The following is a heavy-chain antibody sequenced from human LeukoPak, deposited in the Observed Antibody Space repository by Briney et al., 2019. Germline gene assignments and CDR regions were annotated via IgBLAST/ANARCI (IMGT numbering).Heavy chain of an antibody. J-gene: IGHJ4*02. CDR1: GGSISSYY. D-gene: IGHD1-26*01. CDR2: IYTSGST. V-gene: IGHV4-4*07. Sequence: SGTLPFTCTVSGGSISSYYWSWIRQPAGKGLEWIGRIYTSGSTNYNPSLKSRVTMSVDTSKNQFSLKLSSVTAADTAVYYCARNRGSSVFDYWGQGNLVTVSS. CDR3: ARNRGSSVFDY.